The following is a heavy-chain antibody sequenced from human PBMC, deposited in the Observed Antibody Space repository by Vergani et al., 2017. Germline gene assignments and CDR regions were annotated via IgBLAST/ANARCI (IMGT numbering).Heavy chain of an antibody. CDR1: GYTLTELS. V-gene: IGHV1-24*01. Sequence: QVQLVQSGAEVKKPGASVKVSCKVSGYTLTELSMHWVRQAPGKGLEWMGLVDPEDGETIYAEKFQGRVTITADTSTDTAYMELSSLRSEDTAVYYCATDLFSGYYLFDYWGQGTLVTVSS. J-gene: IGHJ4*02. CDR3: ATDLFSGYYLFDY. CDR2: VDPEDGET. D-gene: IGHD3-22*01.